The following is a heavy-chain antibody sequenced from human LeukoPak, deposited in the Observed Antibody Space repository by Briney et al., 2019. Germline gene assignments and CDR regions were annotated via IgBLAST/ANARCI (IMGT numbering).Heavy chain of an antibody. CDR2: INSDGSST. CDR1: GFTFSSYS. J-gene: IGHJ4*02. CDR3: ARALHYYDSTYPDY. V-gene: IGHV3-74*01. D-gene: IGHD3-22*01. Sequence: PGGSLRLSCAASGFTFSSYSMNWVRQAPGKGLVWVSRINSDGSSTSYADSVKGRFTISRDNAKNTLYLQTNSLRAEDTAVYYCARALHYYDSTYPDYWGQGTLVTVSS.